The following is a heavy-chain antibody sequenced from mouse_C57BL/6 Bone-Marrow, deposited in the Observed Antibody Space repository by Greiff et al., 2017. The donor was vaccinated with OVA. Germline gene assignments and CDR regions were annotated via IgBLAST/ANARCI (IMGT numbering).Heavy chain of an antibody. J-gene: IGHJ2*01. CDR3: ARRRVLLRDYFDD. CDR2: IYPGDGDT. D-gene: IGHD1-1*01. CDR1: GYAFSSYW. V-gene: IGHV1-80*01. Sequence: QVQLKQSGAELVKPGASVKISCKASGYAFSSYWMNWVKQRPGKGLEWIGQIYPGDGDTNYNGKFKGKATLTADKSSSTAYMQLSSLTSEDSAVYFCARRRVLLRDYFDDWGKGTTLTVSS.